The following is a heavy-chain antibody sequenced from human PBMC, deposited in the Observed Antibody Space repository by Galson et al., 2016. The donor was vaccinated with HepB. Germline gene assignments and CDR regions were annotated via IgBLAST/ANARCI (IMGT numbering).Heavy chain of an antibody. V-gene: IGHV1-69*13. D-gene: IGHD2-15*01. CDR2: IVPLFGTS. Sequence: SVKVSCKASGVTFSSNAFSWVRQAPGQGLEWMGGIVPLFGTSNYAQKFQGRVTITADDSTSTVYMELSSLRSEDTAVYYWASPTGVVCSGGDCYRQLDFWGQGTMVIVSS. CDR1: GVTFSSNA. CDR3: ASPTGVVCSGGDCYRQLDF. J-gene: IGHJ4*02.